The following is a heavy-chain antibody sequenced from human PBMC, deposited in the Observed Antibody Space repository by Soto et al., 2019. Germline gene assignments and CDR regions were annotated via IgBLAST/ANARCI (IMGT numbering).Heavy chain of an antibody. Sequence: GESLKISCKVSGYSFTDYCIAWVRQMPGKGLEWMGIIYPADSDTRYSPSFQGQVTIPADKSISTAYLQWSSLKASDTAMYYCARNRNGPVSMAGTIDYWGQGTLVTVSS. J-gene: IGHJ4*02. V-gene: IGHV5-51*01. CDR3: ARNRNGPVSMAGTIDY. D-gene: IGHD6-19*01. CDR1: GYSFTDYC. CDR2: IYPADSDT.